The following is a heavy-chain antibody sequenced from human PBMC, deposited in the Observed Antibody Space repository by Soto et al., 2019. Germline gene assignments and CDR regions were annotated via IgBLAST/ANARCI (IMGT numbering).Heavy chain of an antibody. CDR3: ARLVFHCLRGSCDDYNFYGLDV. Sequence: SETLSLTCTVSGGSISSTDHYLGCIRQPPGKGLEWLGSLYYAWSNFHNRSLKRRAPLSVDTSRNQFSLRLSSVTPSDTAVYYCARLVFHCLRGSCDDYNFYGLDVWAQGTPVTVSS. CDR1: GGSISSTDHY. J-gene: IGHJ6*02. CDR2: LYYAWSN. V-gene: IGHV4-39*01. D-gene: IGHD2-15*01.